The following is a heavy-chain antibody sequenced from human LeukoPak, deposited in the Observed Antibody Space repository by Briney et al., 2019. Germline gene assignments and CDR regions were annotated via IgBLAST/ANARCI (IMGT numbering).Heavy chain of an antibody. CDR3: ASGPIAVAGIH. J-gene: IGHJ4*02. Sequence: PSETLSLTCTVSGGSISSSSYYWGWIRQPPGKGLEWIGSIYYSGSTYYNPSLKSRVTISVDTSKNQFSLKLSSVTAADTAVYYCASGPIAVAGIHWGQGTLVTVSS. V-gene: IGHV4-39*01. D-gene: IGHD6-19*01. CDR2: IYYSGST. CDR1: GGSISSSSYY.